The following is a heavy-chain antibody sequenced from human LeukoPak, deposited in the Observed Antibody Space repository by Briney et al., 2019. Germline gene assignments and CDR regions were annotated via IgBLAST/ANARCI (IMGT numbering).Heavy chain of an antibody. D-gene: IGHD4-11*01. V-gene: IGHV1-46*01. CDR3: ARDRIYSNYGYYMDV. Sequence: ASVKVSCKASGYTFTSYYMHWVRQAPGQGLEWMGIINPSGGSTSYAQKFQGRVTMTRDMSTSTVYMELSSLRSEDTAVYYCARDRIYSNYGYYMDVWGKGTTVTVSS. CDR1: GYTFTSYY. J-gene: IGHJ6*03. CDR2: INPSGGST.